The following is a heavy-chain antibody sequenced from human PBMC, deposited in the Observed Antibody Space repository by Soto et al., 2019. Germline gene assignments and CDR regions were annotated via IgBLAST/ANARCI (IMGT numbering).Heavy chain of an antibody. CDR2: IYDSGST. D-gene: IGHD2-2*01. V-gene: IGHV4-30-4*01. CDR1: GGSISNTHYY. Sequence: PSETLSLTCTVSGGSISNTHYYWSWIRQPPGAGLEWIGHIYDSGSTYYNPSLKSRVTISVDRSKNQFSLKLSSVTAADTAVYYCARVPDRWGQGTLVTVSS. CDR3: ARVPDR. J-gene: IGHJ5*02.